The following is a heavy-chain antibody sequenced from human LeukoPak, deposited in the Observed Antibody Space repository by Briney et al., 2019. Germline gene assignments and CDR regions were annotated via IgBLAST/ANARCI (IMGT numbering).Heavy chain of an antibody. D-gene: IGHD6-13*01. CDR3: AREDSSSWRRVLGWFDP. CDR1: GGSISSYY. J-gene: IGHJ5*02. CDR2: IYTSGST. Sequence: SETLSLTCTVSGGSISSYYWSWIRQPAGKGLEWIGRIYTSGSTNYNPSLKSRVTMSADTSKNQFSLKLSSVTAADTAVYYCAREDSSSWRRVLGWFDPWGQGTLVTVSS. V-gene: IGHV4-4*07.